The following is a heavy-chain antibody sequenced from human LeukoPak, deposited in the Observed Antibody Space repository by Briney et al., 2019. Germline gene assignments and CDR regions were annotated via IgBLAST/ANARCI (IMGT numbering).Heavy chain of an antibody. Sequence: SETLSLTCTVSGGSFSSGGYYWSWIRQPPGKGLEWIGYIYHSGSTYYNPSLKSRVTISVDRSKNQFSLKLSSVTAADTAVYYCASYILERRYFDLWGRGTLVTVSS. CDR1: GGSFSSGGYY. J-gene: IGHJ2*01. D-gene: IGHD1-1*01. CDR3: ASYILERRYFDL. CDR2: IYHSGST. V-gene: IGHV4-30-2*01.